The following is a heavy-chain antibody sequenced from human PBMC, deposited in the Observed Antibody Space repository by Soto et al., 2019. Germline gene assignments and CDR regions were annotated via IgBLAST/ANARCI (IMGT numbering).Heavy chain of an antibody. V-gene: IGHV3-23*01. J-gene: IGHJ4*02. Sequence: ASVKVSCKASGYTFTSYAMSWVRQTPEGGLEWVAAISGGGNDRYYADFVQGRFTFSRDNSRNILYLHMNSLRADDTAMYFCARSLFMVAPDSEPFDYWGQGTLVTVSS. CDR3: ARSLFMVAPDSEPFDY. D-gene: IGHD3-22*01. CDR1: GYTFTSYA. CDR2: ISGGGNDR.